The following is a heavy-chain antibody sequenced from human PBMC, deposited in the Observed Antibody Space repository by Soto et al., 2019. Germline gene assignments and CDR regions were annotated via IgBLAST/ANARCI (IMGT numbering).Heavy chain of an antibody. V-gene: IGHV3-9*01. CDR1: GFTFDDYA. Sequence: EVQLVESGGGLVQPGRSLRLSCAASGFTFDDYAMHWVRQAPGKGLEWVSGISWNSGSIGYADSVKGRFTISRDNAKNSLYLQMNSLRADDTAMYYCPKAHQLDDLSFGIFGLPHIWGRGTLVTVSS. CDR3: PKAHQLDDLSFGIFGLPHI. D-gene: IGHD3-3*01. CDR2: ISWNSGSI. J-gene: IGHJ4*02.